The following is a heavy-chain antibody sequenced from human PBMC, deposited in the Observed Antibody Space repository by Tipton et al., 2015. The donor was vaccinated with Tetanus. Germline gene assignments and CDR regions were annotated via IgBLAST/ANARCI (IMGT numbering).Heavy chain of an antibody. CDR2: VHYSGST. CDR3: ARQFVITFGGVIDFDGFDI. D-gene: IGHD3-16*02. CDR1: GGSISSYY. J-gene: IGHJ3*02. Sequence: TLSLTCTVSGGSISSYYWTWIRQPPGRGLEWIGYVHYSGSTNYSPSLRSRVTLSVDTSKNQFSLKLSSVTAADTAVYFCARQFVITFGGVIDFDGFDIWGQGTMVTVSS. V-gene: IGHV4-59*01.